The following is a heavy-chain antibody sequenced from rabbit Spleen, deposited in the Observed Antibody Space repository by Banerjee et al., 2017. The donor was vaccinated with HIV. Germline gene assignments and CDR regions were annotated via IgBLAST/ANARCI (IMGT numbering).Heavy chain of an antibody. J-gene: IGHJ4*01. CDR2: IDVSGSGST. CDR3: ARDAAGREDFNL. Sequence: QAVEESGGDLVKPGASLTLTCTASGLDFISNYWIFWVRQAPGKGLEWIACIDVSGSGSTHYASWAKGRFTVSKTSSTTVTLQMTRLTAADTATYFCARDAAGREDFNLWGPGTLVTVS. D-gene: IGHD4-1*01. CDR1: GLDFISNYW. V-gene: IGHV1S40*01.